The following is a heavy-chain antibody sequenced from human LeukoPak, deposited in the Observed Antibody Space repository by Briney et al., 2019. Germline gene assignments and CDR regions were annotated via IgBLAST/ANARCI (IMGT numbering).Heavy chain of an antibody. J-gene: IGHJ6*02. CDR3: ARYYYGMDV. CDR1: GGSISSGSYY. V-gene: IGHV4-61*02. Sequence: PSETLSLTCTVSGGSISSGSYYWSWLQQPAGKGLEWIGRIYTSGSTNYNPSLRSRVTISVDTSKNQFSLKLSSVTAADTAVYYCARYYYGMDVWGQGTTVTVSS. CDR2: IYTSGST.